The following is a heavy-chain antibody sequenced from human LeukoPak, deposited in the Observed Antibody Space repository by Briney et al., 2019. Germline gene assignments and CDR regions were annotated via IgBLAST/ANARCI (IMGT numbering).Heavy chain of an antibody. D-gene: IGHD3-10*01. CDR3: AKDDRLYYYGSGSSDY. J-gene: IGHJ4*02. Sequence: PGGTLRLSCAASGFTFSSYAMSWVRQAPGKGLEWVSAISGSGGSTYYADSVKGRFTISRDNSKNTLYLQMNSLRAEDTAVYYCAKDDRLYYYGSGSSDYWGQGTLVTVSS. CDR2: ISGSGGST. CDR1: GFTFSSYA. V-gene: IGHV3-23*01.